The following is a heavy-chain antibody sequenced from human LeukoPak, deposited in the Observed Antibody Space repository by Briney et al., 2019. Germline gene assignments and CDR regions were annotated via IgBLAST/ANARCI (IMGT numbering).Heavy chain of an antibody. CDR1: GFTFSTYW. CDR2: IKQDGSEK. Sequence: PGGSLRLSWAASGFTFSTYWMSWVRQAPGKGLEWVANIKQDGSEKYYVGSVKGRFTISRDNAKNSLYLQMNSLRAEDTAMYYCARDSAGNDYWGQGTLVTVSS. J-gene: IGHJ4*02. V-gene: IGHV3-7*01. CDR3: ARDSAGNDY. D-gene: IGHD6-13*01.